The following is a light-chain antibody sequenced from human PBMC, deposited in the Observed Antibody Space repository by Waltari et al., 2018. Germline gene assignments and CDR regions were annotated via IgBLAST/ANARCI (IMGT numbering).Light chain of an antibody. CDR3: QQCYTFPYT. CDR1: QSCLSRYNNKNY. V-gene: IGKV4-1*01. CDR2: WAS. J-gene: IGKJ2*01. Sequence: DIVMTQSPDSLAVSLGERATINCKSSQSCLSRYNNKNYLGRYQQKSGQPPKLLISWASTRESGVPDRFSGSVSGTDFTLTIISLQSEDVAVYYCQQCYTFPYTFGQGTKLEIK.